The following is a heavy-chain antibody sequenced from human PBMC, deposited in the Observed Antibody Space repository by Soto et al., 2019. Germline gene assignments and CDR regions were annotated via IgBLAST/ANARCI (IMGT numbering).Heavy chain of an antibody. CDR3: ASWRSYSGSYCFDY. V-gene: IGHV1-69*06. CDR1: GGTFNTYT. CDR2: VIPMYDSV. D-gene: IGHD1-26*01. Sequence: QVQLVQSGAEVKKPGSSVKVSCEASGGTFNTYTINWVGQAPGRGLEWMGQVIPMYDSVNYAESFQGRVTITADKSTNIAYMELSSLRSEDTALYFCASWRSYSGSYCFDYWGQGTLVIVSS. J-gene: IGHJ4*02.